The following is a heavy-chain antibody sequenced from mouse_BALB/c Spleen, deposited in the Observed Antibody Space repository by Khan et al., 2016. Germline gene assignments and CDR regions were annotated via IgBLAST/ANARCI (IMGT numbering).Heavy chain of an antibody. J-gene: IGHJ3*01. D-gene: IGHD1-3*01. CDR1: GYSITSDYA. V-gene: IGHV3-2*02. Sequence: VPLQASGPGLVKPSQSLSLTCAVTGYSITSDYAWNWIRQFPGNRLEWLGYITYSGSTAYNPSPKSRISITRDTSKNQFFLQLNSVTTEDTATYYSANEDNFPACFAYWGQGTLVTVSA. CDR3: ANEDNFPACFAY. CDR2: ITYSGST.